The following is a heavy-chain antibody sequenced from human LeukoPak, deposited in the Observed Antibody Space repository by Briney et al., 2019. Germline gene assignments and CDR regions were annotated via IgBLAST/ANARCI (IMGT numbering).Heavy chain of an antibody. D-gene: IGHD6-13*01. V-gene: IGHV3-30*03. CDR3: ARGGGGSSWFPWYFDY. CDR2: ISYDGSNK. Sequence: GGSLRLSCAASGFTFSSYGMHWVRQAPGKGLEWVAVISYDGSNKYYADSVKGRFTISRDNSKNTLYLQMNSLRAEDTAVYYCARGGGGSSWFPWYFDYWGQGTLVTVSS. J-gene: IGHJ4*02. CDR1: GFTFSSYG.